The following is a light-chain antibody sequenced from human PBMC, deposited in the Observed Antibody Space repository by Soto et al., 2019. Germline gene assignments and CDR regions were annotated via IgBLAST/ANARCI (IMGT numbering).Light chain of an antibody. CDR3: QQYGSSPLT. V-gene: IGKV3-20*01. J-gene: IGKJ5*01. Sequence: EIVLTQSPGTLSLSPGERATLSCRASQSVSSSYLAWYQQKPGQAPRLLIYDASSRVTGIPDRFSGSGSGTDFTLTISRLEPEDFAVYYCQQYGSSPLTFGQGTRLEIK. CDR2: DAS. CDR1: QSVSSSY.